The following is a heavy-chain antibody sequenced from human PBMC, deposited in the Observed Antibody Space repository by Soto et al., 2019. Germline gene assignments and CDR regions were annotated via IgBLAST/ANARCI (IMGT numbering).Heavy chain of an antibody. V-gene: IGHV3-30-3*01. CDR1: GFTFSSYA. Sequence: PGGSLRLSCAASGFTFSSYAMHWVRQAPGKGLEWVAVISYDGSNKYYADSVKGRFTISRDNSKNTLYLQMNSLRAEDTAVYYCARSGRTTYYYDSSGYGGHAFDIWGQGTMVTVSS. CDR2: ISYDGSNK. J-gene: IGHJ3*02. D-gene: IGHD3-22*01. CDR3: ARSGRTTYYYDSSGYGGHAFDI.